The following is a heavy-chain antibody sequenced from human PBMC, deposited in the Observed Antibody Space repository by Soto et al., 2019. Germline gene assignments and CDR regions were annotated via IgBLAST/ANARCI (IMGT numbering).Heavy chain of an antibody. V-gene: IGHV4-59*01. CDR1: GGSISSYY. J-gene: IGHJ4*02. CDR3: ARGLGYCTNGVCFYFDY. CDR2: IYYSGST. D-gene: IGHD2-8*01. Sequence: SETLSLTCTVSGGSISSYYWSWIRQPPGKGLEWIGYIYYSGSTNYNPSLKSRVTISVDTSKNQFSLKLSSVTAADTAVYYCARGLGYCTNGVCFYFDYWGQGTLVTVSS.